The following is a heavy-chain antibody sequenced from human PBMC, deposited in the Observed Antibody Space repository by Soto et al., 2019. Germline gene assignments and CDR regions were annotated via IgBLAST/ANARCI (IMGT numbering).Heavy chain of an antibody. CDR3: DSVGYYYYGMDV. CDR1: GGSISSGGYS. Sequence: QLQLQESGSGLVKPAQTLSLTCAVSGGSISSGGYSWSWIRQPPGKGLEWIGYIYHSGSTYYNPSLKSRVIISVDRSKNQFSLKLSSVTAADTAVYYCDSVGYYYYGMDVWGQGTTVTVSS. V-gene: IGHV4-30-2*01. J-gene: IGHJ6*02. CDR2: IYHSGST.